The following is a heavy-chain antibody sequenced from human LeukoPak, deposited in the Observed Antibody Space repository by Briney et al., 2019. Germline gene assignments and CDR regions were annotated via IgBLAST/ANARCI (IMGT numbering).Heavy chain of an antibody. V-gene: IGHV3-23*01. CDR3: AKEGCSSTSCYLSEFDY. Sequence: GRSLRLSCAASGFTFSSYAMSWVRQAPGKGLEWVSAISGSGGSTYYADSVKGRFTISRDNSKNTLYLQMNSLRAEDTAVYYCAKEGCSSTSCYLSEFDYWGQGTLVTVSS. CDR1: GFTFSSYA. J-gene: IGHJ4*02. D-gene: IGHD2-2*01. CDR2: ISGSGGST.